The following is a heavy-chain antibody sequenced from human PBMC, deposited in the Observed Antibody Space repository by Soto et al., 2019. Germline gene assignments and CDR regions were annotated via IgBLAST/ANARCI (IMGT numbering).Heavy chain of an antibody. CDR3: ARGFYGSGSLYGMDV. CDR1: GFTFSSYA. Sequence: GGSLRLSCAASGFTFSSYAMTWVRQAPGKGLEWVSTISGTGGNTYYADSVKGRFTISRDNSKNTVYLQMNSLRAEDTAVYYCARGFYGSGSLYGMDVWGQGTTVTVSS. V-gene: IGHV3-23*01. D-gene: IGHD3-10*01. CDR2: ISGTGGNT. J-gene: IGHJ6*02.